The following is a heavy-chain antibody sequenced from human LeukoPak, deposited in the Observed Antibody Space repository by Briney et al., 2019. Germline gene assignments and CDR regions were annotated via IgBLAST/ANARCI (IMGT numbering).Heavy chain of an antibody. V-gene: IGHV1-69*13. CDR1: GGTFSSYA. CDR3: ASRTYTYDSSGYYRRNYYFDY. Sequence: SVKVSCKASGGTFSSYAISWVRQAPGQGLEWMGGIIPIFGTTNYAQKLQGRVTITADESTSTAYMGLSSLRSEDTAVYYCASRTYTYDSSGYYRRNYYFDYWGQGTLVTVSS. D-gene: IGHD3-22*01. J-gene: IGHJ4*02. CDR2: IIPIFGTT.